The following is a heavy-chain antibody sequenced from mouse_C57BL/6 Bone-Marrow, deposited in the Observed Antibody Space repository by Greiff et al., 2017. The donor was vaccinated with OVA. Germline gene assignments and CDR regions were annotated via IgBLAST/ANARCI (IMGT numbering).Heavy chain of an antibody. J-gene: IGHJ3*01. V-gene: IGHV1-81*01. Sequence: QVQLKESGAELARPGASVKLSCQASGYTFTSYGISWVKQRTGQGLEWIGEIYPRSGNTYYNEQFQGKATLTADKSSSTAYMELRSLTSEDSAVYFCARPPFAYWGQVTLVTVSA. CDR2: IYPRSGNT. CDR3: ARPPFAY. CDR1: GYTFTSYG.